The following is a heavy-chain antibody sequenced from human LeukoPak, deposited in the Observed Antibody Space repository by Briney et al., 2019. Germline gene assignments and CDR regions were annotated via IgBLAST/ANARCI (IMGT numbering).Heavy chain of an antibody. V-gene: IGHV1-69*05. CDR1: GGTFSSYA. J-gene: IGHJ4*02. CDR2: IIPIFGTA. Sequence: GASVKVSCKASGGTFSSYAISWVRQAPGQGLEWMGRIIPIFGTANYAQKFQGRVTITTDESTSTAYMELSSLRSEDTAVYYCARGYCRSTSCYEGGYFDYWGQGTLVTVSS. D-gene: IGHD2-2*01. CDR3: ARGYCRSTSCYEGGYFDY.